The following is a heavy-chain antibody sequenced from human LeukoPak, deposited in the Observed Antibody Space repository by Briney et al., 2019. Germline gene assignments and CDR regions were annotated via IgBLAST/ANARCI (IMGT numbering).Heavy chain of an antibody. CDR2: ISYNERM. Sequence: SETLSLTCSVSGASVTSYYWNWVRQRPGKGLEWIGYISYNERMDYGPTLKSRVTMSLDTSKNQFSLNLSSVTAADTAVYYCAGGVTIVRGTSKHFDYWGQGTLVTVSS. J-gene: IGHJ4*02. D-gene: IGHD3-10*01. V-gene: IGHV4-59*04. CDR1: GASVTSYY. CDR3: AGGVTIVRGTSKHFDY.